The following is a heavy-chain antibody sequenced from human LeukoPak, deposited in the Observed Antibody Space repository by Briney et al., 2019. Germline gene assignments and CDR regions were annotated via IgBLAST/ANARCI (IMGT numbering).Heavy chain of an antibody. CDR1: GYSFTSYW. Sequence: KPGESLKISCKGSGYSFTSYWIGWVRQMPGKGLEWMGIIYPGDSDTRYNPSFQGQVTISADKSISTAYLQWSSLKASDTAMYYCARLRRYSSGWYYFDYWGQGTLVTVSS. CDR2: IYPGDSDT. J-gene: IGHJ4*02. D-gene: IGHD6-19*01. CDR3: ARLRRYSSGWYYFDY. V-gene: IGHV5-51*03.